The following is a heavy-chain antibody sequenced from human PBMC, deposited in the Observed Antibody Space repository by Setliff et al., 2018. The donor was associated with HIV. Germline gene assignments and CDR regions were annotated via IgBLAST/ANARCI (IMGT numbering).Heavy chain of an antibody. Sequence: SETLSLTCDVSGFSITDGFYWAWIRQSPGKGLEWIGSINHSGNTYCTPSLKSLVTMSVDTSKNHFSLKLSSVTAADTAMYFCARQPPLSVLQVWFDDYWGQGTLVTVSS. V-gene: IGHV4-38-2*01. CDR1: GFSITDGFY. CDR3: ARQPPLSVLQVWFDDY. D-gene: IGHD3-10*01. CDR2: INHSGNT. J-gene: IGHJ4*02.